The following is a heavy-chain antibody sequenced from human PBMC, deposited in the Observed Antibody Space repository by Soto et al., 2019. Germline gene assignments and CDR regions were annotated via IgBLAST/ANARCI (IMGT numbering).Heavy chain of an antibody. Sequence: GGSLRLSCAASGFTFSSYGMHWVRQAPGKGLEWVAVISYDGSNKYYADSVKGRFTISRDNSKNTLYLQMNSLRAEDTAVYYCAKDLMAVTIFGVYYYMDVWGKGTTVTVSS. CDR1: GFTFSSYG. J-gene: IGHJ6*03. D-gene: IGHD3-3*01. V-gene: IGHV3-30*18. CDR2: ISYDGSNK. CDR3: AKDLMAVTIFGVYYYMDV.